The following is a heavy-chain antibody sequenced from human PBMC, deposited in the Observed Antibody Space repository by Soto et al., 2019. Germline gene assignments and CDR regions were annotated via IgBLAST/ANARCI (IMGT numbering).Heavy chain of an antibody. Sequence: QVQLVQSGAEVKKPGSSVKVSCKASGGSFSDYAINWVRQAPGPGLEWMGGIVPMLRTPTYARKFQGRVTITADESTSIVSMELTSLTSDDTAVYYCARGLGGSYFPFDYWGQGTLVTVSS. CDR3: ARGLGGSYFPFDY. V-gene: IGHV1-69*11. CDR2: IVPMLRTP. CDR1: GGSFSDYA. D-gene: IGHD1-26*01. J-gene: IGHJ4*02.